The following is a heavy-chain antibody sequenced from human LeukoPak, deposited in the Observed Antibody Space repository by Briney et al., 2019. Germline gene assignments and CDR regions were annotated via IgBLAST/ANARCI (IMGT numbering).Heavy chain of an antibody. D-gene: IGHD2-2*01. V-gene: IGHV3-9*03. CDR3: AKDMGPWYQQRLGFDY. CDR2: MSWNRGSI. Sequence: GGSLRLSCAASGFTFDDYAMHGVRQAPGEGREWVSGMSWNRGSIVCGDCVRGRFTISRDNAKNSLYLQMNSLSPEAMALYYCAKDMGPWYQQRLGFDYWGQGTLVTVSS. J-gene: IGHJ4*02. CDR1: GFTFDDYA.